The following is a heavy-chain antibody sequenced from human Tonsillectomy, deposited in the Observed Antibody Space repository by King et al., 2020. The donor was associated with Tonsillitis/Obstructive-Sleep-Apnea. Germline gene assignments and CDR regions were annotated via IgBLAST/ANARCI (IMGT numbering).Heavy chain of an antibody. CDR1: GFTFSSYA. J-gene: IGHJ4*02. CDR3: ARGVELGYCSSTSCYWGDY. CDR2: ISYDGSNK. V-gene: IGHV3-30*04. D-gene: IGHD2-2*01. Sequence: VQLVESGGGVVQPGRSLRLSCAASGFTFSSYAMHWVRQAPGKGLEWVAVISYDGSNKYYAGSVKGRFTISRDNSKNTLYLQMNSLRAEDTAVYYCARGVELGYCSSTSCYWGDYWGQGTLVTVSS.